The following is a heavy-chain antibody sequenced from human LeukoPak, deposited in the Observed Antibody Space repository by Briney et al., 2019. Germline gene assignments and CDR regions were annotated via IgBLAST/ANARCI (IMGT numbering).Heavy chain of an antibody. J-gene: IGHJ4*02. D-gene: IGHD4-17*01. V-gene: IGHV3-48*03. Sequence: SGGSLRLSCAASGFTFSSYEMNWVRQAPGKGLEWVSYILNSGTTTYYADSVKGRFTISRDNSKNMLYLQMNSLRAEDTDVYSCARGTVTAPDYWGQGTLVTVSS. CDR3: ARGTVTAPDY. CDR2: ILNSGTTT. CDR1: GFTFSSYE.